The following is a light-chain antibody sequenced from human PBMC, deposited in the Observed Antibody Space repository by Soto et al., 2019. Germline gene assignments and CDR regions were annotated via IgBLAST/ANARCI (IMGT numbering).Light chain of an antibody. V-gene: IGLV2-23*01. J-gene: IGLJ2*01. CDR1: SSDVGSYNL. CDR3: CSYARSAIVV. CDR2: EGS. Sequence: QSALTQPASVSGSLGRSITISCTGTSSDVGSYNLVSWYQQHPGKAPKVMIYEGSKRPSGVSNRFSGSKSGNTASLTISGLQAEDEADCYCCSYARSAIVVFGGGTKLTVL.